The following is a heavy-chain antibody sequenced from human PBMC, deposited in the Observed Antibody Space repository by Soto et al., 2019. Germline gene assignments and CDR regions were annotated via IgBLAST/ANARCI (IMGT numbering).Heavy chain of an antibody. Sequence: SQTLSLTCAISGDSVSSNSAAWNWIRQSPSRGLEWLGRTYYRSKWYNDYAVSVKSRITINPDTSKNQFSLQLNSVTPEDTAVYYCARVSRVWYSSGWYSKKGYYYYYGMDVWGQGTTVTVSS. J-gene: IGHJ6*02. CDR1: GDSVSSNSAA. V-gene: IGHV6-1*01. D-gene: IGHD6-19*01. CDR2: TYYRSKWYN. CDR3: ARVSRVWYSSGWYSKKGYYYYYGMDV.